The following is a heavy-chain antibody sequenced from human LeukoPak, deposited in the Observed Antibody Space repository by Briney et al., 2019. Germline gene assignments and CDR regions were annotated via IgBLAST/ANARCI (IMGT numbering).Heavy chain of an antibody. CDR3: ARGGGKSGLILYYYYMDV. D-gene: IGHD2-8*01. V-gene: IGHV4-30-4*08. J-gene: IGHJ6*03. CDR2: IYYSVST. Sequence: PSQTLSLTCTVSGGSISSGDYYWSWIRQPPGKGLEWIGYIYYSVSTYYNPSLKSRVTISVDTSKTQFSLQLSSVTAADTAVYYCARGGGKSGLILYYYYMDVWGKGTTVTVSS. CDR1: GGSISSGDYY.